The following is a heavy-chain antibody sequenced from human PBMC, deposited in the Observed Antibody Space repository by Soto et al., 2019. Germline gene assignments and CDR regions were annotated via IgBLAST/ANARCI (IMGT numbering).Heavy chain of an antibody. J-gene: IGHJ6*02. D-gene: IGHD2-2*01. CDR3: ARDGCSSTSCSTHYYYYGMDV. V-gene: IGHV4-4*07. CDR2: IYTSGST. Sequence: PLETLSLTCTVSGGSISSYYWSWIRQPAGKGLEWIGRIYTSGSTNYNPSLKSRVTMSVDTSKNQFSLKLSSVTAADTAVYYCARDGCSSTSCSTHYYYYGMDVWGQGTTVTVSS. CDR1: GGSISSYY.